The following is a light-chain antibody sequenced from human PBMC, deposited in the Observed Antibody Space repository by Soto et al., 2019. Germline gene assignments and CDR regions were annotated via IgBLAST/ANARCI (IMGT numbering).Light chain of an antibody. J-gene: IGLJ1*01. CDR3: SSYTSRGTYV. V-gene: IGLV2-14*01. Sequence: QSVLTQPASVSGSPGQSITISCTGIISDVGGYNYVSWYQQHPGKAPKLIIYEVSHRPSGVSNRFSGSKSGNTASLTISGLQPEDEADYYCSSYTSRGTYVFGTGTKVTVL. CDR1: ISDVGGYNY. CDR2: EVS.